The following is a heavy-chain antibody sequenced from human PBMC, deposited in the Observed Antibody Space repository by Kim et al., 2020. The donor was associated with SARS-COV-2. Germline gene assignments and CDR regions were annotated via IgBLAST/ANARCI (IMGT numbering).Heavy chain of an antibody. CDR2: TYYRSKWYN. Sequence: SQTLSLTCAISGDSVSSNSVAWNWIRQSPSRGLEWLGITYYRSKWYNDYAVSVKSRIIINADTSKNQFSLQLNSLTPEDTAVYYCAREGAGQDAFDIWGQGTMVTVSS. CDR1: GDSVSSNSVA. CDR3: AREGAGQDAFDI. D-gene: IGHD3-16*01. V-gene: IGHV6-1*01. J-gene: IGHJ3*02.